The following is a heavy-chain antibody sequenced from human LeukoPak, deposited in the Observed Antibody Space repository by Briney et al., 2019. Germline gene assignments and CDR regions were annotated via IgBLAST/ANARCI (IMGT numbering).Heavy chain of an antibody. CDR2: INHSGST. Sequence: SETLSLTCTVSGGSISSGSYYWSWIRQPPGKGLEWIGEINHSGSTNYNPSLKSRVTISVDTSKNQFSLKLSSVTAADTAVYYCARVHENDYGDPQPYYYYYMDVWGKGTTVTISS. V-gene: IGHV4-39*07. CDR1: GGSISSGSYY. D-gene: IGHD4-17*01. J-gene: IGHJ6*03. CDR3: ARVHENDYGDPQPYYYYYMDV.